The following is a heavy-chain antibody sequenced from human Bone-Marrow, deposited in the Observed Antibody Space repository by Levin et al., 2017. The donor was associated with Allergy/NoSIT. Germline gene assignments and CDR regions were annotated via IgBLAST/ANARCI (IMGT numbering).Heavy chain of an antibody. Sequence: GSLRLSCTVSGGSISSYYWSWIRQPPGKGLEWIGYIYYSGSTNYNPSLKSRVTISVDTSKNQFSLKLSSVTAADTAVYYCARNGARRYGMDVWGQGTTVTVSS. D-gene: IGHD2-8*01. CDR2: IYYSGST. CDR3: ARNGARRYGMDV. J-gene: IGHJ6*02. V-gene: IGHV4-59*08. CDR1: GGSISSYY.